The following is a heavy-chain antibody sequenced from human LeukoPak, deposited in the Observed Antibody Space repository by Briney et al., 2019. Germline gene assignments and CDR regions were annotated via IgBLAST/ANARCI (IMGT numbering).Heavy chain of an antibody. J-gene: IGHJ4*02. CDR2: INYSGST. Sequence: PSETLSLTCSVSGASISSSSYYWVWIRQPPGKGLEWIGNINYSGSTYYSPSLKSRVTISADTSKNQFSLKLSSVTAADTAVYYCARRTAGSSFLDYWGQGTLVTVSS. CDR1: GASISSSSYY. V-gene: IGHV4-39*01. CDR3: ARRTAGSSFLDY. D-gene: IGHD3-10*01.